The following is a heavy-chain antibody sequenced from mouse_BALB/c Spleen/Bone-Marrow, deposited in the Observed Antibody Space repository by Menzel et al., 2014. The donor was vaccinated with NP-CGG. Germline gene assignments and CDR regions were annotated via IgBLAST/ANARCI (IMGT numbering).Heavy chain of an antibody. V-gene: IGHV5-12-2*01. CDR2: ISNGGGSI. CDR3: ASLYYNSGLFAY. J-gene: IGHJ3*01. D-gene: IGHD2-12*01. Sequence: EVQRVESGGGLVQPGGSLKLSCAASGFTFSSYTMSWVRQTPEKRLVWVAYISNGGGSIYYPDTVKGRFTISRDNDKNTLYLQMSSLRSENTAIYYWASLYYNSGLFAYGGQGILFTVS. CDR1: GFTFSSYT.